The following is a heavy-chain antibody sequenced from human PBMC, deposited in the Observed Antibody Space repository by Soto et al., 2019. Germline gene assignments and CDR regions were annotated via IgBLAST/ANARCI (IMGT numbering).Heavy chain of an antibody. CDR3: ARRLGSGSNNWFDP. V-gene: IGHV4-39*01. CDR1: GGSISSSSYY. CDR2: IYYSGST. Sequence: PSETLSLTCPVSGGSISSSSYYWGWIRQPPGKGLEWIGSIYYSGSTYYNPSLKSRVTISVDTSKNQFSLKLSSVTAADTAVYYCARRLGSGSNNWFDPWGQGTLVTVSS. J-gene: IGHJ5*02. D-gene: IGHD3-10*02.